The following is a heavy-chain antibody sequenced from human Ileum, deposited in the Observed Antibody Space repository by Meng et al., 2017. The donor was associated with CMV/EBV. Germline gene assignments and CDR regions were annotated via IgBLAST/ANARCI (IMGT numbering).Heavy chain of an antibody. J-gene: IGHJ4*02. CDR3: TRGDGAHTAKYDF. CDR1: GYSFTSYG. Sequence: QVQLVQSGSELKEPGASVKGSCKTSGYSFTSYGINWVREAPGQRLEWMGWIDTNTGNPAYAQDFTGRFVFSLDTSVSTAYLQISSLRAEYTAVYYATRGDGAHTAKYDFWGRGTLVTVSS. D-gene: IGHD4/OR15-4a*01. CDR2: IDTNTGNP. V-gene: IGHV7-4-1*02.